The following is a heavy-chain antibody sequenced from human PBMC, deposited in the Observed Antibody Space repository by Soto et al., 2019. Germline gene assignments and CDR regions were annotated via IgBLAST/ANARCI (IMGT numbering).Heavy chain of an antibody. J-gene: IGHJ4*02. Sequence: QVHLVESGGGVVQPGRSLRLSCAASGFTFSHYSIHWVRQAPGKGLEWVAVISYDGSNEYYAESVKGRFTISRDNSKNTLYLQLNSLRPEDTAVYYCARVYSSLDYGIDYWGQGTLVNVSS. V-gene: IGHV3-30-3*01. D-gene: IGHD2-21*01. CDR2: ISYDGSNE. CDR3: ARVYSSLDYGIDY. CDR1: GFTFSHYS.